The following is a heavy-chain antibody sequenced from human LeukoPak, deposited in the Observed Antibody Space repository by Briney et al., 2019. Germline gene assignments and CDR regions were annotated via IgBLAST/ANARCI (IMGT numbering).Heavy chain of an antibody. Sequence: GASVKVSSKASGYTFTSYDINSGRQATRQRPEWMGWMNPNSGNTGYAQKFQGRVTMTRNTSISTAYMELSSLRSEDTAVYYCARAPPRRGYSGYDSYYWGQGTLVTVSS. CDR2: MNPNSGNT. J-gene: IGHJ4*02. V-gene: IGHV1-8*01. D-gene: IGHD5-12*01. CDR1: GYTFTSYD. CDR3: ARAPPRRGYSGYDSYY.